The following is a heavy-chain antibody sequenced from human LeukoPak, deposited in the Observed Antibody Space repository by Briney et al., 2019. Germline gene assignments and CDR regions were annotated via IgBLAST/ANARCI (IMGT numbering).Heavy chain of an antibody. CDR1: GGSIGNFY. CDR2: IFYSGST. D-gene: IGHD3-3*01. Sequence: KPSETLSLTCTVSGGSIGNFYWNWIRQPAGKGLEWIGYIFYSGSTNYNPSLKSRVTISVDTSKNQFSLKLSSVTAADTAVYYCVRSDDFWSGYYGYWGQGTLVTVSS. J-gene: IGHJ4*02. V-gene: IGHV4-59*01. CDR3: VRSDDFWSGYYGY.